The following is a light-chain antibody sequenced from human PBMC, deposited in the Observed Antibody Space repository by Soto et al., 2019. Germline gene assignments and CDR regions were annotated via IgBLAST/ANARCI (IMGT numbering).Light chain of an antibody. CDR1: SSNIGAGYD. V-gene: IGLV1-40*01. Sequence: QSVLTQPPSVSGAPGQRVTISCTGSSSNIGAGYDVHWYQQLPGTAPKLLIYGNSNRPSGVPDRFSGSKSGTSASLAITGHQAEDEADYCSQSYGSSPSNYVFGTGTKVTVL. CDR3: QSYGSSPSNYV. CDR2: GNS. J-gene: IGLJ1*01.